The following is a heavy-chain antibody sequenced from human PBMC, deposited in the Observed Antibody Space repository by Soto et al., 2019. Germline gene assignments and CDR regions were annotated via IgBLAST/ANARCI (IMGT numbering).Heavy chain of an antibody. CDR2: IFTNGNT. J-gene: IGHJ6*02. CDR1: GVCMDDYY. CDR3: ASGPPVSRYYGLNV. V-gene: IGHV4-4*07. Sequence: PSETLSLTCYVSGVCMDDYYWSWIRQTAGRGLEWIGRIFTNGNTNYNPSLRGRLTMSADTSTNQVSLRLTSVTAADTAVYYCASGPPVSRYYGLNVWGQGTTVTVSS.